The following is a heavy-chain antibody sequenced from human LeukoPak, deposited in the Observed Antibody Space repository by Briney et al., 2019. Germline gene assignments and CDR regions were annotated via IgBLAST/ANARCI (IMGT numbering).Heavy chain of an antibody. V-gene: IGHV3-11*01. CDR3: AREMEGDYGSGTFFDH. D-gene: IGHD3-10*01. CDR1: EFVVSDYY. Sequence: GGSLRLSCAASEFVVSDYYMSWIRQAPGKGLEWISYISSGGSTISYADSVRGRFTISRDNAKNSLYLQMNSLRAEDTAVYYCAREMEGDYGSGTFFDHWGQGNMVTVSS. J-gene: IGHJ4*02. CDR2: ISSGGSTI.